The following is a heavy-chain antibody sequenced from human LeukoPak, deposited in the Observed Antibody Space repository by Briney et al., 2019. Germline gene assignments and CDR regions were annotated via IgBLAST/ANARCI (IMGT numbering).Heavy chain of an antibody. CDR1: GFTFSSYD. CDR2: IGTAGDT. CDR3: AKDISVSVAVAGD. Sequence: PGGSLRLSCAASGFTFSSYDMHWVRQATGKGLEWVSAIGTAGDTYYPGSVKGRFTISRDNSKNTLYLQMNSLRAEDTAVYYCAKDISVSVAVAGDWGQGTLVTVSS. V-gene: IGHV3-13*01. D-gene: IGHD6-19*01. J-gene: IGHJ4*02.